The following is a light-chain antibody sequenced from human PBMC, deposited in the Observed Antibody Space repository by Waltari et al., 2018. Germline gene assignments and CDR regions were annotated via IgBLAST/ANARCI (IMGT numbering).Light chain of an antibody. CDR1: SSDVGSYNY. CDR3: TSYAGAYTV. J-gene: IGLJ2*01. Sequence: QSALPQPRSVSGSPGQSVTISCTGTSSDVGSYNYVSWYQQHPGKAPKLIFYDVSQRLSGVPDRFSGSKSGNTASLTISGLEADDEADYFCTSYAGAYTVFGGGTKLTVL. V-gene: IGLV2-11*01. CDR2: DVS.